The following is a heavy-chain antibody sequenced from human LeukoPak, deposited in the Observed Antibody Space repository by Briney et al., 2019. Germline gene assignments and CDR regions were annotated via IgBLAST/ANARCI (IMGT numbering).Heavy chain of an antibody. CDR3: ARAALPAAGHTVRYYFDY. D-gene: IGHD6-13*01. V-gene: IGHV3-21*01. Sequence: KPGGSLRLSCAASGFTFSSYSMNWVRQAPGKGLEWVSSISSSSSYIYYADSVKGRFTISRDNAKNSLYLQMNSLRAEDTAVYYCARAALPAAGHTVRYYFDYWGQGTLVTVSS. CDR2: ISSSSSYI. CDR1: GFTFSSYS. J-gene: IGHJ4*02.